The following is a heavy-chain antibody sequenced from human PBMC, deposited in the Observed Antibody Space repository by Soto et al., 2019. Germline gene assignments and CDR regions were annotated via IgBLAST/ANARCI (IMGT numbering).Heavy chain of an antibody. CDR2: INHSGTT. J-gene: IGHJ5*02. Sequence: QVQLQQWGAGLLKPSETLSLTCAVYGGSFSGYYWSWIRQPPGKGLEWIGEINHSGTTNYNPSLKSRVTISVDTSKNQFSLKLSSVTAADTAVYYCAWGIAAAGTSGGWFDPWGQGTLVTVSS. V-gene: IGHV4-34*01. D-gene: IGHD6-13*01. CDR1: GGSFSGYY. CDR3: AWGIAAAGTSGGWFDP.